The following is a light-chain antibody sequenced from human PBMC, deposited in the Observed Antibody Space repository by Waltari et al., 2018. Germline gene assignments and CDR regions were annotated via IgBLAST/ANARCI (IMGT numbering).Light chain of an antibody. V-gene: IGLV2-14*01. Sequence: QSALTQPASVSGSPGPSITISCTGTTSDAGRYNYVSRYQQHPGSAPKPILYEVSNRPSGVSNRFSGSKSGTTASLTISGLQAEDEADYYCASYTSSSTIFGGGTNLTVL. J-gene: IGLJ2*01. CDR1: TSDAGRYNY. CDR2: EVS. CDR3: ASYTSSSTI.